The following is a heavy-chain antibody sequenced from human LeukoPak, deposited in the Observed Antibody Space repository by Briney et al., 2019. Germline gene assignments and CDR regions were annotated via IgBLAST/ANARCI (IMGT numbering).Heavy chain of an antibody. CDR3: ARDPRPHYYDSSGYYYGVSAYYFDY. CDR1: GFTFSSYA. J-gene: IGHJ4*02. CDR2: ISYDGSNK. Sequence: GGSLRLSCAASGFTFSSYAMHWVRQAPGKGLEWVAVISYDGSNKYYADSVKGRFTISRDNSKNTLYLQMNSLRAEDTAVYYCARDPRPHYYDSSGYYYGVSAYYFDYWGQGTLVTVSS. D-gene: IGHD3-22*01. V-gene: IGHV3-30-3*01.